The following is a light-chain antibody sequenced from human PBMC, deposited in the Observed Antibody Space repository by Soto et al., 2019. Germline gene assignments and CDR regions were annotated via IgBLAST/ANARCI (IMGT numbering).Light chain of an antibody. CDR3: QQANSFPIT. J-gene: IGKJ5*01. CDR1: QSISSY. CDR2: AAS. Sequence: DIQMTQSPSSLSASVGDRVTISLGASQSISSYLNWYQQKPGKAPKLLIYAASSLQSGVPSRFSGSGSGTDSTLTISSLQPEDFATYYCQQANSFPITFGQGTRLEIK. V-gene: IGKV1-39*01.